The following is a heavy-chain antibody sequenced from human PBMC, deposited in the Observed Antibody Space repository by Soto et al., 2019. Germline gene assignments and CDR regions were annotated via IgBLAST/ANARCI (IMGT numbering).Heavy chain of an antibody. J-gene: IGHJ5*02. CDR3: ARARYCSGGSCYPNWFDP. Sequence: QVQLVQSGAEVKNPGASVKVSCKASGYTFTSYAMHWVRQAPGQRLEWMGWINAGNGNTKYSQKFQGRVTITRDTSASTAYMELSSLRSEDTAVYYCARARYCSGGSCYPNWFDPWGQGTLVTVSS. V-gene: IGHV1-3*01. CDR2: INAGNGNT. D-gene: IGHD2-15*01. CDR1: GYTFTSYA.